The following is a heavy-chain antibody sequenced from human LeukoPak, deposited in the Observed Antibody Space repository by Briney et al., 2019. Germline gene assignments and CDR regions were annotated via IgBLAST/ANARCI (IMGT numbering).Heavy chain of an antibody. CDR3: AREWGRYDSSAYYYY. CDR1: GGAISSYY. Sequence: SETLSLTCSVSGGAISSYYWSWIRQPPGKRLEWIGYIDYSGSANYNPSLKSRVTISVDTSKNQFSLKLSSVTAADTAVYYCAREWGRYDSSAYYYYRGQGTLVTVSS. J-gene: IGHJ4*02. D-gene: IGHD3-22*01. CDR2: IDYSGSA. V-gene: IGHV4-59*01.